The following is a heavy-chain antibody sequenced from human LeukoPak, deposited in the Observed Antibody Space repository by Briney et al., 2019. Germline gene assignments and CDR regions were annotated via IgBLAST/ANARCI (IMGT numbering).Heavy chain of an antibody. V-gene: IGHV4-59*08. D-gene: IGHD3-10*01. CDR2: DYYSGSS. J-gene: IGHJ5*02. CDR3: ARHGSDYYGSASYYTRFDP. CDR1: GGSITDYY. Sequence: SETLSLTCTVSGGSITDYYWGWIRQPPGKGLEWIGYDYYSGSSNYNPSLKSRVTISADTSKNQFSVKLSSVTAADTAVYYCARHGSDYYGSASYYTRFDPWGQGTLVTVSS.